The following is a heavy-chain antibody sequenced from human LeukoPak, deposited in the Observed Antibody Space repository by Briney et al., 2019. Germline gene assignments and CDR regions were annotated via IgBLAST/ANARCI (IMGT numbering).Heavy chain of an antibody. Sequence: GESLKISCKASGYDFTTSAIAWVRQMPGKGLEWMGIIYPYDSDTRYSPSFQGQVTISADRSISTAYLQWNSLKASDTATYYCARQCYSSGSCDFWGQGTLVTVSS. CDR3: ARQCYSSGSCDF. D-gene: IGHD6-25*01. CDR2: IYPYDSDT. V-gene: IGHV5-51*01. CDR1: GYDFTTSA. J-gene: IGHJ4*02.